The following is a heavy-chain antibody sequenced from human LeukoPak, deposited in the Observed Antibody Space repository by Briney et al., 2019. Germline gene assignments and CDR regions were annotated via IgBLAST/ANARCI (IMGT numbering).Heavy chain of an antibody. D-gene: IGHD6-13*01. CDR2: IYYSGST. J-gene: IGHJ6*03. Sequence: SETLSLTCTVSGGSISSYYWSWIRQPPGKGLEWIGYIYYSGSTNYNPSLKSRVTISVDTSKNQFSLKLSSVTAADTAVYYRARDGQQLGPGDYYYYYYMDVWGKGTTVTVSS. CDR3: ARDGQQLGPGDYYYYYYMDV. V-gene: IGHV4-59*01. CDR1: GGSISSYY.